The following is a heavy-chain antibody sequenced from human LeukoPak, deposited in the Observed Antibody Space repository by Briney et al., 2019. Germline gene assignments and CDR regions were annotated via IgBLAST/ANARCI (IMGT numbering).Heavy chain of an antibody. V-gene: IGHV3-21*01. D-gene: IGHD4-11*01. CDR1: GFTFSSYS. Sequence: GGSLRLSCAASGFTFSSYSMNWVRQAPGKRLEWVSSISSSSSYIYYADSVKGRFTISRDNAKNSLYLQMNSLRAEETAVYYCAGPLGSNALDYWGQGTLVTVSS. J-gene: IGHJ4*02. CDR2: ISSSSSYI. CDR3: AGPLGSNALDY.